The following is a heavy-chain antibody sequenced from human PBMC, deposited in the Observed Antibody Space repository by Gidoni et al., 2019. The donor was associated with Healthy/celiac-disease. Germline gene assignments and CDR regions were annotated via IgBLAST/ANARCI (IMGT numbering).Heavy chain of an antibody. D-gene: IGHD1-26*01. J-gene: IGHJ6*02. CDR1: GFTFSSYW. Sequence: EVQLVESGGGLVQPGGYLRLSCAASGFTFSSYWMSWVRQAPGKGLEWVANIKQDGSEKYYVDSVKGRFTISRDNAKNSLYLQMNSLRAEDTAVYYCARDKRVGSGSSAYYYGMDVWGQGTTVTVSS. V-gene: IGHV3-7*01. CDR2: IKQDGSEK. CDR3: ARDKRVGSGSSAYYYGMDV.